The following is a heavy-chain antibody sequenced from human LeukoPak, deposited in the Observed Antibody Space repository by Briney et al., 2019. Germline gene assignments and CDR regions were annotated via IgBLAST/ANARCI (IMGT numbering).Heavy chain of an antibody. Sequence: SAETLSLTCTVSGAPISSGAFYWTWIRQYPGKGLEWIGFIYYSGSTYYNPSLKSQISISVDMSNNQFSLTLNSVTAADTAVYYCARTSNSYGFSGRDYWGQGSLATVSS. D-gene: IGHD5-18*01. CDR1: GAPISSGAFY. J-gene: IGHJ4*02. CDR3: ARTSNSYGFSGRDY. CDR2: IYYSGST. V-gene: IGHV4-31*01.